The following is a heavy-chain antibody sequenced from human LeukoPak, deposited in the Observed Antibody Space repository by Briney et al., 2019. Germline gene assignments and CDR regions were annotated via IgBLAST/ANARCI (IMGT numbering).Heavy chain of an antibody. CDR2: ISGGGGST. Sequence: GGSLRLSCAASGFTFTSYSMNWVRQAPGKGLEWVSTISGGGGSTYYADSVKDRFTISRDNSKNTLYLQVNSLRAEDTAVYYCAKGGKWDVTPFDYWGQGTLVTVSS. V-gene: IGHV3-23*01. J-gene: IGHJ4*02. D-gene: IGHD1-26*01. CDR3: AKGGKWDVTPFDY. CDR1: GFTFTSYS.